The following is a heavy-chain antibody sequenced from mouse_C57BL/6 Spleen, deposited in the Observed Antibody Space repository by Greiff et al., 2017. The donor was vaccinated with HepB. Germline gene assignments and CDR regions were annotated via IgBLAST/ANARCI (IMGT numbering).Heavy chain of an antibody. D-gene: IGHD1-1*01. CDR2: ISSGGSYT. V-gene: IGHV5-6*02. J-gene: IGHJ4*01. CDR3: ARRGRGDYAMDY. Sequence: EVKLVESGGDLVKPGGSLKLSCAASGFTFSSYGMSWVRQTPDKRLEWVATISSGGSYTYYPDSVKGRFTISRDNAKNTLYLQMSSLKSEDTAMYYCARRGRGDYAMDYWGQGTSVTVSS. CDR1: GFTFSSYG.